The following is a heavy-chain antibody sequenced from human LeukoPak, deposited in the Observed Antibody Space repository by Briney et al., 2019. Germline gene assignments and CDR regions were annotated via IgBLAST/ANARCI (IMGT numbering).Heavy chain of an antibody. V-gene: IGHV4-39*07. D-gene: IGHD5-12*01. CDR1: GGSISSSSYY. Sequence: PSETLSLTCTVSGGSISSSSYYWGWIRQPPGKGLEWIGSIYYSGSTYYNPSLKSRVTISVDTSKNQFSLKLSSVTAADTAVYYCARDTDSGYDWGMNWFDPWGQGTLVTVSS. J-gene: IGHJ5*02. CDR2: IYYSGST. CDR3: ARDTDSGYDWGMNWFDP.